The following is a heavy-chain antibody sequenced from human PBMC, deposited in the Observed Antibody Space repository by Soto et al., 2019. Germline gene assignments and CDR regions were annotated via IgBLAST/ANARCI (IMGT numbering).Heavy chain of an antibody. V-gene: IGHV5-51*01. J-gene: IGHJ4*02. D-gene: IGHD6-13*01. Sequence: GESLKISCKGSGYSFTSYWIGWVRQMPGKGLEWMGIIYPDDSDTRYSPSFQGQVTISADKSISTAYLQWSSLKASDTAMYSCARQGIGAAYYFDYWGQGALVTVSS. CDR3: ARQGIGAAYYFDY. CDR1: GYSFTSYW. CDR2: IYPDDSDT.